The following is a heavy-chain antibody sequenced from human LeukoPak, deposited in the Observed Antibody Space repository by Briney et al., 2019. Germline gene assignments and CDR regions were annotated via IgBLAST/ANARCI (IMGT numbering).Heavy chain of an antibody. J-gene: IGHJ4*02. CDR2: ISYDGSNK. CDR1: GFTFSSYG. Sequence: GGSLRLSCAASGFTFSSYGMHWVRQAPGKGLEWVAVISYDGSNKYYADSVKGRFTISRDNSKNTLYLQMNSLRAEDTAVYYCARVKYSSGWYPCGYWGQGTLVTVSS. CDR3: ARVKYSSGWYPCGY. D-gene: IGHD6-19*01. V-gene: IGHV3-30*19.